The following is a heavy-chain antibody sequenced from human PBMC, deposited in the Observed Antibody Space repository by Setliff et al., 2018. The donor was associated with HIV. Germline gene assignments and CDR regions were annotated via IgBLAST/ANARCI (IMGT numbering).Heavy chain of an antibody. V-gene: IGHV4-34*01. CDR1: TESLTRYD. Sequence: SETLSLTCAVYTESLTRYDWAWIRQSPEKGLEWTGEIDDSGSIIYNPSLQSRVTMSVDTSENQFSLKVRSLTAADTGLYYCARVKSIKTTLVRLWPRFDLWGQGTQVTV. CDR3: ARVKSIKTTLVRLWPRFDL. D-gene: IGHD3-10*01. J-gene: IGHJ5*02. CDR2: IDDSGSI.